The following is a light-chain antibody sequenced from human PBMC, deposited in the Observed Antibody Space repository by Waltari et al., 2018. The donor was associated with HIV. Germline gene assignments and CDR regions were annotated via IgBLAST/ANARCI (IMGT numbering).Light chain of an antibody. V-gene: IGLV2-23*02. CDR3: CSYTGTTTLI. Sequence: QSALTQPASVSGSPGPSITISCTGTYRDVGSYNLVSWYQHHPGLAPKLILYDVSKRPSGVSDRFSGSKSGSTATLTISGLQAEDEASYYCCSYTGTTTLIFGGGTKLTV. CDR1: YRDVGSYNL. CDR2: DVS. J-gene: IGLJ2*01.